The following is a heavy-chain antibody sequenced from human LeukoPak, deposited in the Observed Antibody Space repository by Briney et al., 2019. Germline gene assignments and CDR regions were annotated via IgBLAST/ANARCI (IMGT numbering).Heavy chain of an antibody. J-gene: IGHJ4*02. Sequence: GESLRLSCAASGFTFSDYAMTWVRQAPGKGLEWVSAISGSGGSTYYADSVKGRFTISRDNSKNTGYLQLNSLRAEDTAVYYCAKGSRSNGYYIDYWGQGTLVAVSS. CDR2: ISGSGGST. CDR1: GFTFSDYA. V-gene: IGHV3-23*01. CDR3: AKGSRSNGYYIDY. D-gene: IGHD6-6*01.